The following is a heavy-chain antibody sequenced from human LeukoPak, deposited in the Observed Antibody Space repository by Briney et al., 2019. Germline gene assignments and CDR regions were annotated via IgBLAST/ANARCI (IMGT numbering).Heavy chain of an antibody. Sequence: SETLSLTCSVSGGSISSSFYYWGWIRQPPGKGLEWIGSFSYGGSTQYNPSLKSRVTISVDASKNQFSLKLSSVTAADTAVYYCARYLPRGTMVRGVDYWGQGTLVTVSS. D-gene: IGHD3-10*01. J-gene: IGHJ4*02. CDR1: GGSISSSFYY. V-gene: IGHV4-39*01. CDR2: FSYGGST. CDR3: ARYLPRGTMVRGVDY.